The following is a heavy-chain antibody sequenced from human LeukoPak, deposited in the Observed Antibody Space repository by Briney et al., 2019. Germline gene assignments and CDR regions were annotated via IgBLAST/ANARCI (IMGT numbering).Heavy chain of an antibody. Sequence: SETLSLTCAVYGGSFSGYYWSWIRQPPGKGLEWIGEINHSGSTNYNPSLKSQVTISVDTSKNQFSLKLSSVTAADTAVYYCARGRYSSSWSLGGGYYFDYWGQGTLVTVSS. V-gene: IGHV4-34*01. CDR1: GGSFSGYY. D-gene: IGHD6-13*01. J-gene: IGHJ4*02. CDR3: ARGRYSSSWSLGGGYYFDY. CDR2: INHSGST.